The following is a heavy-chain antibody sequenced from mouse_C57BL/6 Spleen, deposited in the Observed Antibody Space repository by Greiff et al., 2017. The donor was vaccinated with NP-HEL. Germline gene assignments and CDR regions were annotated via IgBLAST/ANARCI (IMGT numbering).Heavy chain of an antibody. CDR3: ARGEDYYGIFDY. J-gene: IGHJ2*01. V-gene: IGHV1-42*01. D-gene: IGHD1-1*01. CDR2: INPSTGGT. Sequence: VQLQQSGPELVKPGASVKISCKASGYSFTGYYMNWVKQSPEKSLEWIGEINPSTGGTTYNQKFKAKATLTVAKSSSTAYMQLKSLTSEDSAVYYCARGEDYYGIFDYWGQGTTLTVSS. CDR1: GYSFTGYY.